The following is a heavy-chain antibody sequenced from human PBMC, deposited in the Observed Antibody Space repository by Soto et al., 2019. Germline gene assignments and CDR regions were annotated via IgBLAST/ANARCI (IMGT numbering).Heavy chain of an antibody. CDR2: IWYDGSNK. CDR3: AGDVAAGTGYYFDS. CDR1: GFSFTSHG. V-gene: IGHV3-33*01. D-gene: IGHD6-13*01. J-gene: IGHJ4*02. Sequence: QVQLVESGGGVVQPGRSLRLSCAASGFSFTSHGMHWVRQAPGKGLEWVAVIWYDGSNKDYADSVKGRFTISRDNYKTTLSLQMNSLGAEETAVYYCAGDVAAGTGYYFDSWGQGTLVTVSS.